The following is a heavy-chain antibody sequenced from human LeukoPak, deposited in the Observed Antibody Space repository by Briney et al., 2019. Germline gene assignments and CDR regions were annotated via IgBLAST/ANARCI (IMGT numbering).Heavy chain of an antibody. V-gene: IGHV3-7*01. D-gene: IGHD6-13*01. CDR1: GFTFSSYW. CDR2: IKQDGSEK. Sequence: GGSLRLSCAASGFTFSSYWMSWVRQAPGKGLEWVANIKQDGSEKYYVDSVKGRFTISRDNAKNSLYLQMNSLRAEDTAVYYCARDPHSSSWDDAFDIWGQGTMVTVSS. J-gene: IGHJ3*02. CDR3: ARDPHSSSWDDAFDI.